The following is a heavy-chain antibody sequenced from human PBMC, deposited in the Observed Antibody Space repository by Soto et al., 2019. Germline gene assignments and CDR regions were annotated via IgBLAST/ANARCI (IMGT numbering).Heavy chain of an antibody. D-gene: IGHD2-8*01. CDR3: ARGRLFEGCTNGVCQGSWFDP. Sequence: TSETLSLTCAVYGGSFSGYYWSWIRQPPGKGLEWIGEINHSGSTNYNPSLKSRVTISVDTSKNQFSLKLSSVTAADTAVYYCARGRLFEGCTNGVCQGSWFDPWGQVTLVTVSS. J-gene: IGHJ5*02. V-gene: IGHV4-34*01. CDR2: INHSGST. CDR1: GGSFSGYY.